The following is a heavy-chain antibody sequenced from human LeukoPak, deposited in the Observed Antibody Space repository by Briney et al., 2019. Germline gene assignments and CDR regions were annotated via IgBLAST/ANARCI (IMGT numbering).Heavy chain of an antibody. CDR3: ARVVPAAIARFDP. D-gene: IGHD2-2*01. Sequence: PSETLSLTCTVSGGSISSSSYYWGWIRQPPGKGLEWIGSIYYSGSTYYNPSLKSRVTISVDTSKNQFSLKLSSVTAADTAVYYCARVVPAAIARFDPWGQGTLVTVSS. CDR2: IYYSGST. J-gene: IGHJ5*02. CDR1: GGSISSSSYY. V-gene: IGHV4-39*01.